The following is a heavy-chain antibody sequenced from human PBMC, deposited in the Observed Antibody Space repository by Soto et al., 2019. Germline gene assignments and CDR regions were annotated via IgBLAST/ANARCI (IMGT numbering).Heavy chain of an antibody. CDR1: EFTFSSYW. CDR3: ARDRGYCSGGSCYPSYYFDY. D-gene: IGHD2-15*01. V-gene: IGHV3-7*01. J-gene: IGHJ4*02. Sequence: EVQLVESGGGLVQPGGSLRLSCAASEFTFSSYWMSWVRQAPGKGLEWVANIKQDGSEKYYVDSVKGRFTISRDNAKNSLYLQMNSLRAEDTAVYYCARDRGYCSGGSCYPSYYFDYWGQGTLVTVSS. CDR2: IKQDGSEK.